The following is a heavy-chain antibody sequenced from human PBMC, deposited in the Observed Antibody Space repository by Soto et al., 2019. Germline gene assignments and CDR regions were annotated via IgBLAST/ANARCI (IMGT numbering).Heavy chain of an antibody. CDR1: GFTFSSYG. CDR3: AREESMGDCYGMDV. CDR2: IWYDGSNK. D-gene: IGHD2-8*01. Sequence: GGSLRLSCAASGFTFSSYGMHWVRQAPGKGLEWVAVIWYDGSNKYYADSVKGRFTISRDNSKNTLYLQMNSLRAEDTAVYYCAREESMGDCYGMDVWGPGTTCTVSS. J-gene: IGHJ6*02. V-gene: IGHV3-33*01.